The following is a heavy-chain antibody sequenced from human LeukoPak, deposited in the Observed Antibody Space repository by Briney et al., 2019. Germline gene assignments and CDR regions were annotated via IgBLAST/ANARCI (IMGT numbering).Heavy chain of an antibody. D-gene: IGHD5-18*01. V-gene: IGHV4-59*01. CDR1: SGSLSNYY. J-gene: IGHJ4*02. Sequence: SETLSLTCAVSSGSLSNYYWSWVRRPPGKGLEWIWYIHYSGSTRYNPSLQSRVTISVATSANQFSLNLSSVTTEDTAIYYCARTSTGPSYGHGCFDFWGPGSLVTVSS. CDR3: ARTSTGPSYGHGCFDF. CDR2: IHYSGST.